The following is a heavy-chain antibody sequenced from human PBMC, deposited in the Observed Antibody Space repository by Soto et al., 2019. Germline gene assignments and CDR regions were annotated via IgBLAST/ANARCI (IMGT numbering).Heavy chain of an antibody. J-gene: IGHJ4*02. Sequence: EVQRVESGGGLVQPGLSLRLSCTAYGLTFSRHWMSCVRQAPGKGLEWVANIKQDGSEKYYVDSVKGRFTISRDNAKNSLFLQMISLRDEDTAVYYCACRVPDYVYYGVFAYGCQGALVTVSP. CDR1: GLTFSRHW. D-gene: IGHD3-3*01. CDR2: IKQDGSEK. CDR3: ACRVPDYVYYGVFAY. V-gene: IGHV3-7*03.